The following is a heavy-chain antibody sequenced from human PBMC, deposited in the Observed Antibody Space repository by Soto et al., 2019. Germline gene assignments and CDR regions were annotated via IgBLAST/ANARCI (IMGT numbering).Heavy chain of an antibody. J-gene: IGHJ6*02. Sequence: TGGSLRLSCAASGFIFSSYAMSWVRQAPGKGLEWVSAISDSGGSTYYADSLKGRFTISRDNSKNTLYLQMNSLRAEDTAVYYCAKDSNYDDAYGMDVWGQGTTVTVSS. CDR1: GFIFSSYA. CDR2: ISDSGGST. D-gene: IGHD4-4*01. V-gene: IGHV3-23*01. CDR3: AKDSNYDDAYGMDV.